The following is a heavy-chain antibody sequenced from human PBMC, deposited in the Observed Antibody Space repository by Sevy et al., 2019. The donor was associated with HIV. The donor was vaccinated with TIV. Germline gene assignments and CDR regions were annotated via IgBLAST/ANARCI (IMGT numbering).Heavy chain of an antibody. CDR1: GYTFSSYR. CDR3: ARAYCSGGRCYSLAY. D-gene: IGHD2-15*01. J-gene: IGHJ4*01. V-gene: IGHV1-18*01. CDR2: ISPHNGDT. Sequence: ASVKVSCKISGYTFSSYRITWVRQAPGQGLECMGWISPHNGDTNYAQKLQGRVTMITDTSTTTAYIELRNLRSDDTAVYYCARAYCSGGRCYSLAYWGQGTLVTVSS.